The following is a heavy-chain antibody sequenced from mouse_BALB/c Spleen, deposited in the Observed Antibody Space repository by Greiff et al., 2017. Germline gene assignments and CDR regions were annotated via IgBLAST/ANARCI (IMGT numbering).Heavy chain of an antibody. CDR2: ISDGGSYT. V-gene: IGHV5-4*02. CDR3: ARDQYFDY. CDR1: GFTFSDYY. J-gene: IGHJ2*01. Sequence: DVMLVESGGGLVKPGGSLKLSCAASGFTFSDYYMYWVRQTPEKRLEWVATISDGGSYTYYPDSVKGRFTISRDNAKNNLYLQMSSLKSEDTAMYYCARDQYFDYWGQGTTLTVSS.